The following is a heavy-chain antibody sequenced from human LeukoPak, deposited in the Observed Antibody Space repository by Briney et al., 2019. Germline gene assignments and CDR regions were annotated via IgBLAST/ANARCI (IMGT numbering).Heavy chain of an antibody. CDR3: ARGDYDYAWGSYLRGPFFP. D-gene: IGHD3-16*02. V-gene: IGHV4-59*01. J-gene: IGHJ5*02. Sequence: SETLSLTCTVSGGSISSYYWSWIRQPPGKGLEWIGYIYYSGSTNYNPSLKSRVTISVDTSKNQFSLKLSSVTAADTAVYYCARGDYDYAWGSYLRGPFFPWGQGTLVTVSS. CDR2: IYYSGST. CDR1: GGSISSYY.